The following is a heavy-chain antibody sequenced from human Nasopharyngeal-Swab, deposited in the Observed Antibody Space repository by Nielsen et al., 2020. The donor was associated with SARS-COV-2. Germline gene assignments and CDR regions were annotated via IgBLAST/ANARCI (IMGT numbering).Heavy chain of an antibody. CDR1: GLTFTDYW. CDR3: ARGGIGSFDS. CDR2: VHNDGSST. V-gene: IGHV3-74*01. D-gene: IGHD3-16*01. J-gene: IGHJ4*01. Sequence: GESLKISCAASGLTFTDYWIHWVRQTPEKGLEWISRVHNDGSSTTYADSVKGRFTISRDNAKNTAYLQMNSLRAEDTALYYCARGGIGSFDSWGHGTLVTVSS.